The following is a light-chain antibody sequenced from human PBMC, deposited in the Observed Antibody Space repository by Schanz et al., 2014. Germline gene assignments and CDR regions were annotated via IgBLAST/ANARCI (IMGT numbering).Light chain of an antibody. Sequence: QSALTQPPSASGSPGQSVTISCTGTSSDVGGYNYVSWYQHHPGQAPKLLIYDVSKRPSGVPDRFSVSKSVTSASLAISGXXSEDEAVYYCASWDETFGVFGGGTKLTVL. J-gene: IGLJ3*02. CDR3: ASWDETFGV. CDR1: SSDVGGYNY. CDR2: DVS. V-gene: IGLV2-8*01.